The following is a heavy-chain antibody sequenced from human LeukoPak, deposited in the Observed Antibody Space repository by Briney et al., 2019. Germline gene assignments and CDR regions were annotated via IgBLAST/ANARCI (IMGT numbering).Heavy chain of an antibody. J-gene: IGHJ4*02. CDR3: ARHGYSSGGYGGFFDY. V-gene: IGHV5-51*01. D-gene: IGHD6-19*01. CDR2: IYPGDSDP. CDR1: GYSYTRYW. Sequence: GESLKLPWKCSGYSYTRYWIGWVRHTPGKGLEWMGVIYPGDSDPRYSPPFQGQLTISADKSVNTAYLQWGRQKASDTAVYYWARHGYSSGGYGGFFDYWGQGTLVTVSS.